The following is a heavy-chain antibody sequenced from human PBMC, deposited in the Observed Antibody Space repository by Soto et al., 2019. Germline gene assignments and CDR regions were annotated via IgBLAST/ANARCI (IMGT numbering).Heavy chain of an antibody. CDR2: IWYDGSNK. CDR3: ARDVYFVAEGITYYYGMDV. Sequence: QVQLVESGGGVVQPGRSLRLSCAASGFTFSSYGMHWVRQAPGKGLEWVAVIWYDGSNKYYADSVKGRFTISRDNSNNKRYLQTNSMRAEDTAVYYCARDVYFVAEGITYYYGMDVWGQGTTGTVSS. V-gene: IGHV3-33*01. D-gene: IGHD2-8*01. CDR1: GFTFSSYG. J-gene: IGHJ6*02.